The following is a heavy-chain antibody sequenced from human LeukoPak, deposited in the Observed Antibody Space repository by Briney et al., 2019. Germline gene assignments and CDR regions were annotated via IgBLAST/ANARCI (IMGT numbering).Heavy chain of an antibody. CDR3: ARDYCSSTSCYTGIAVAGTGIDY. V-gene: IGHV3-21*01. CDR2: ISSSRYI. D-gene: IGHD2-2*02. J-gene: IGHJ4*02. CDR1: GFTFSSYS. Sequence: GGSLRLPCAASGFTFSSYSMNWVRQAPGKGLEWVSSISSSRYIYYADSVKGRFTISRDNAKNSLYLQMNSLRAEDTAVYYCARDYCSSTSCYTGIAVAGTGIDYWGQGTLVTVSS.